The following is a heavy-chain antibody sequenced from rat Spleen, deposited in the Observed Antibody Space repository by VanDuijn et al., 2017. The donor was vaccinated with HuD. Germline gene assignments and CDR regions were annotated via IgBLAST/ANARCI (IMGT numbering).Heavy chain of an antibody. V-gene: IGHV2-13*01. Sequence: QVQLKESGPXXVQPXXTLSXXCTXXGFSLSNYGXIWVRQPPGKGLDWMGVIWGDGNSNFNSALKSRLTISRDTSKSQVFLKMNSLQTEDTAIYFCTRSHPGVMDAWGQGASVTVSS. J-gene: IGHJ4*01. CDR2: IWGDGNS. CDR1: GFSLSNYG. CDR3: TRSHPGVMDA. D-gene: IGHD3-2*01.